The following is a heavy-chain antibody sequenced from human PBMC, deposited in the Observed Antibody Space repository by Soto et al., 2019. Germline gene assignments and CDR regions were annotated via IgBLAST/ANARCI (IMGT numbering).Heavy chain of an antibody. CDR1: GGTFSSYA. CDR2: IIPIFGTA. Sequence: SVKVSCKASGGTFSSYAISWVRQAPGQGLEWMGGIIPIFGTANYAQKFQGRVTITADESTSTAYMELSSLRSEDTAVYYCARDKGLQLWLYYYGMDVWGQGTTVTVSS. CDR3: ARDKGLQLWLYYYGMDV. V-gene: IGHV1-69*13. D-gene: IGHD5-18*01. J-gene: IGHJ6*02.